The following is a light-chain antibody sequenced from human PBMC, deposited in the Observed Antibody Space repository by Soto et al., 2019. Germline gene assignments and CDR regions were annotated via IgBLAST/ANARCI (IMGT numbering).Light chain of an antibody. J-gene: IGKJ1*01. CDR2: AAF. CDR3: LQHNSYPWT. CDR1: QGIRND. Sequence: DIQMTQSPSSLSASVGDRVTITCRASQGIRNDLHWYQQKPGKAPKRLIYAAFSLQGGVPSRFSGSGSGTEFTLTISGLQAEDFATYYCLQHNSYPWTFGQGTKVEIK. V-gene: IGKV1-17*01.